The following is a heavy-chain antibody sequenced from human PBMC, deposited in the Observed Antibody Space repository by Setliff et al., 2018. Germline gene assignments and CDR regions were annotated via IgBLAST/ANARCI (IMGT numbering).Heavy chain of an antibody. CDR1: GGTFSSYA. V-gene: IGHV1-69*13. J-gene: IGHJ4*02. CDR3: ASSRDYNFWSGYYSPLDY. D-gene: IGHD3-3*01. Sequence: ASVKVSCKASGGTFSSYATSWVRQAPGQGLEWMGGIIPIFGTANYAQKFQGRVTITADESTSTAYMELSSLRSEDTAVYYCASSRDYNFWSGYYSPLDYWGQGTLVTVSS. CDR2: IIPIFGTA.